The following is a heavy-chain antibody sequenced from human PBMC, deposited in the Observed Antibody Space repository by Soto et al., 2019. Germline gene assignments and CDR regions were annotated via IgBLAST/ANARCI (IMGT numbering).Heavy chain of an antibody. J-gene: IGHJ6*02. V-gene: IGHV3-33*01. CDR3: ARGSSYYHCRMDV. CDR2: IWSDGSNK. Sequence: QVQLVETGGAVVQPGRSLRLSCGASGFTFSSYGMHWVRQAPGKGLEWVATIWSDGSNKYYTDSVKGRFIISRDNSKNTLDLQMNSLRAEDTAVYYCARGSSYYHCRMDVWGQGTTVIVSS. CDR1: GFTFSSYG.